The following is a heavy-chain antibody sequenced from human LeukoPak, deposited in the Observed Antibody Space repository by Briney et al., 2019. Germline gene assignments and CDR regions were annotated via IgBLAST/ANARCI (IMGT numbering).Heavy chain of an antibody. CDR1: GFTFSSYA. CDR3: AKEDVDTAMVSSSSSFDV. CDR2: ISSNGGST. Sequence: PGGSLRLSCAASGFTFSSYAMHWVRQAPGKGLEYVSAISSNGGSTYYANSVKGRFTISRDNSKNTLYLQMSSLRAEDTAVYYCAKEDVDTAMVSSSSSFDVWGQGTMVTVSS. J-gene: IGHJ3*01. V-gene: IGHV3-64*01. D-gene: IGHD5-18*01.